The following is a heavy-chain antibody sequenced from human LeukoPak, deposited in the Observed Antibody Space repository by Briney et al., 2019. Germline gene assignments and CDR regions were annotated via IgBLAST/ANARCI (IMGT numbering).Heavy chain of an antibody. CDR3: ARIYGDYIASFDY. Sequence: GESLKISFKGSGYRFTSYWIGWVRQMPGKGLEWMGIIYPGDSDTRYSPSFQGQVTISADKSISTAYLQWSSLKASDTAMYYCARIYGDYIASFDYWGQGTLVTVSS. V-gene: IGHV5-51*01. CDR1: GYRFTSYW. D-gene: IGHD4-17*01. CDR2: IYPGDSDT. J-gene: IGHJ4*02.